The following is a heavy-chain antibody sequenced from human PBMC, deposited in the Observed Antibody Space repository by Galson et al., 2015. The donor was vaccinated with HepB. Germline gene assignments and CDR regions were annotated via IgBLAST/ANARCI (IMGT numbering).Heavy chain of an antibody. CDR2: IYSGGST. CDR1: GFTVSSNY. CDR3: ARDRGDYVGYFDY. V-gene: IGHV3-53*01. J-gene: IGHJ4*02. D-gene: IGHD4-17*01. Sequence: SLRLSCAASGFTVSSNYMSWVRQAPGKGLEWVSVIYSGGSTYYADSVKGRFTISRDNSKNTLYLQMNSLRAEDTAVYYCARDRGDYVGYFDYWGQGTLVTVSS.